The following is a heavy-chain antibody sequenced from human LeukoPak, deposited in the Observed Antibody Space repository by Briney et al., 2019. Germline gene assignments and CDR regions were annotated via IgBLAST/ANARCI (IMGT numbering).Heavy chain of an antibody. Sequence: GGSLRLSCAASGFTFSSYSMNWVRQAPGKGLEWVSYISSSSSTTYYADSVKGRFTISRDNSKNTLYLQMNSLRAEDTAVYYCAKKESRYCSSTSCLIGMDVWGQGTTVTVSS. J-gene: IGHJ6*02. D-gene: IGHD2-2*01. CDR1: GFTFSSYS. CDR3: AKKESRYCSSTSCLIGMDV. V-gene: IGHV3-48*01. CDR2: ISSSSSTT.